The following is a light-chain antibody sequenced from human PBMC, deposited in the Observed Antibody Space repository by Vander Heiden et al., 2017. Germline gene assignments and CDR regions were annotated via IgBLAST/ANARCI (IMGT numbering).Light chain of an antibody. CDR1: SSDVGGYDY. CDR2: DVT. Sequence: QSALTQPPSACGYPVQTVTNSCTGTSSDVGGYDYVSWYQQHPGEAPKLMIYDVTKRPSGVPDRFSGSQSGNPASLPVSGLQAEDEADYYCSSFAGSSVVFGGGTSLTVL. CDR3: SSFAGSSVV. J-gene: IGLJ2*01. V-gene: IGLV2-8*01.